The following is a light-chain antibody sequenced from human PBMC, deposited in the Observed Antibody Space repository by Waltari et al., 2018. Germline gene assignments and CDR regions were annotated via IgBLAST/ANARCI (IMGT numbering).Light chain of an antibody. CDR3: QQYDSYPLT. CDR2: RAA. V-gene: IGKV1-5*03. Sequence: DIQMTQSPSTLSASVGDRVTITCRARQRISSWLAWYQQKPGRAPKLLLYRAATLESGAPSRFSGSGAGTEFTLTITSLQPDDSATYYCQQYDSYPLTFGGGTKVEIK. CDR1: QRISSW. J-gene: IGKJ4*01.